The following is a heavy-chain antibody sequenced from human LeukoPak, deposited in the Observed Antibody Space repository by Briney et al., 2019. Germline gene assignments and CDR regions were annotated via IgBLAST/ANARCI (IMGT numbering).Heavy chain of an antibody. D-gene: IGHD7-27*01. CDR2: INHSGST. CDR3: AGGGETGDLY. Sequence: SETLSLTCTVSGGSISTSNYYWGWVRQPPGKGLEWIGEINHSGSTNYNPSLKSRVTISVDTSKNQFSLKLSSVTAADTAVYYCAGGGETGDLYWGQGTLVTVSS. V-gene: IGHV4-39*07. J-gene: IGHJ4*02. CDR1: GGSISTSNYY.